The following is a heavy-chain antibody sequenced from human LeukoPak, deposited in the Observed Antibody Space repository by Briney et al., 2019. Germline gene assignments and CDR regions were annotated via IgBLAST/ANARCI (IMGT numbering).Heavy chain of an antibody. CDR3: AREGDSSSPFDY. CDR2: IIPIFGTA. V-gene: IGHV1-69*01. Sequence: SVKVSCKASGGTFSSYAIGWVRQAPGQGLEWMGGIIPIFGTANYAQKFQGRVTITADESTSTAYMELSSLRSEDTAVYYCAREGDSSSPFDYWGQGTLVTVSS. D-gene: IGHD6-6*01. J-gene: IGHJ4*02. CDR1: GGTFSSYA.